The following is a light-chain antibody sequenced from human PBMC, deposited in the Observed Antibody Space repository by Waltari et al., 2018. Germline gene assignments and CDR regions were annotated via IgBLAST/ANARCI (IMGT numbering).Light chain of an antibody. J-gene: IGKJ1*01. Sequence: EIVLTQSPGTLSLSAGESATLSCRASQSVSNNYLAWYQQKPGQAPRLLIYATSNRATGIPGRFSGGVSVKDFTLTISRLEPEDVAVYYCHQGGSSPQTFGQGTKVEIK. CDR1: QSVSNNY. V-gene: IGKV3-20*01. CDR2: ATS. CDR3: HQGGSSPQT.